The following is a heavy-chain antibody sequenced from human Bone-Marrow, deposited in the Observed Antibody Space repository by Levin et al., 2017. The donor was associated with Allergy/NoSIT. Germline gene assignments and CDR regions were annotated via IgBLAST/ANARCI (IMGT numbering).Heavy chain of an antibody. CDR3: TTSKFNWNNYFYHYCMDV. Sequence: SCAVSGYSISSGYYWGWVRQSPGKGLEWIGSIFHTGNTYYNPSLRSRVTMSVDTSKNPFSLKLGSVTAADTALYYCTTSKFNWNNYFYHYCMDVWGKGTTVTVSS. D-gene: IGHD1/OR15-1a*01. CDR1: GYSISSGYY. CDR2: IFHTGNT. J-gene: IGHJ6*03. V-gene: IGHV4-38-2*01.